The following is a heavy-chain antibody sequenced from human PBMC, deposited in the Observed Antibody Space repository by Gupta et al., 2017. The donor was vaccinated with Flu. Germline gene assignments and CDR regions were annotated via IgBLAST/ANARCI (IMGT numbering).Heavy chain of an antibody. D-gene: IGHD2-2*01. J-gene: IGHJ4*02. CDR2: INHSGST. V-gene: IGHV4-34*01. CDR3: ARGGWDIVVGPAATRRGLDY. Sequence: WIRQPPGKGLEWIGEINHSGSTNYNPSLKRRVTISVDTSKNQFSLKLSSVSAADTAVYYCARGGWDIVVGPAATRRGLDYWGQGTRGTVSS.